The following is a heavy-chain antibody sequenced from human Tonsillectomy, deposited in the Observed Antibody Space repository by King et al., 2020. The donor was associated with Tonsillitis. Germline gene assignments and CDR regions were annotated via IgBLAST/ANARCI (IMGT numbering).Heavy chain of an antibody. CDR1: GGTFSSYA. Sequence: VQLVESGAEVKKPGSSVKVSCKASGGTFSSYAISWVRQAPGQGLEWMGGIIPIFGTANYAQKFQGRVTITADESTSTAYMELSSLRSEDTAVYYCARVDIVVVPAAASRGYYYYGMDVWGQGTTVTVSS. D-gene: IGHD2-2*03. V-gene: IGHV1-69*01. CDR3: ARVDIVVVPAAASRGYYYYGMDV. CDR2: IIPIFGTA. J-gene: IGHJ6*02.